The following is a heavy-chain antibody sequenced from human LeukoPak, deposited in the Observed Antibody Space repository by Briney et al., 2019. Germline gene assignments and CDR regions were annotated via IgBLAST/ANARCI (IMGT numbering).Heavy chain of an antibody. Sequence: SETLSLTCTVSGGSISSSSYYWGWIRQPPGKGLEWIGSISYSGSTYYNPSLRGRVTISVDTSKNQFSLKLSSVTAADTAVYYCARLYYDFWSGYRSADNWFDPWGQGTLVTVSS. V-gene: IGHV4-39*07. CDR2: ISYSGST. CDR3: ARLYYDFWSGYRSADNWFDP. D-gene: IGHD3-3*01. CDR1: GGSISSSSYY. J-gene: IGHJ5*02.